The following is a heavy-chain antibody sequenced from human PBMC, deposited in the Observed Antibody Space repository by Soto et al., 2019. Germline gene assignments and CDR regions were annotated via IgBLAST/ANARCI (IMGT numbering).Heavy chain of an antibody. CDR3: ATSLDPIPIFGVVRNYYYGMDV. D-gene: IGHD3-3*01. CDR1: GGTFSSYA. V-gene: IGHV1-69*06. Sequence: SVKVSCKASGGTFSSYAISWVRQAPGQGLEWMGGIIPIFGTANYAQKFQGRVTMTEDTSTDTAYMELSSLRSEDTAVYYCATSLDPIPIFGVVRNYYYGMDVWGQGTTVTVSS. J-gene: IGHJ6*02. CDR2: IIPIFGTA.